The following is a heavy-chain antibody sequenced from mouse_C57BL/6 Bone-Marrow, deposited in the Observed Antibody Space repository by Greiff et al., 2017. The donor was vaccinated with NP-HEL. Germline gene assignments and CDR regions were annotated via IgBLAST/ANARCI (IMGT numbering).Heavy chain of an antibody. CDR1: GYSFTSGYY. CDR3: ARAHYSNYHYYAMDY. D-gene: IGHD2-5*01. Sequence: DVQLQESGPGLVKPSQSLSLTCSVTGYSFTSGYYWNWIRQPPGNKLEWMGYISYDGSNNYNPSLKNRFATTHDTSKNQFLLKLNSVTPADTATYYCARAHYSNYHYYAMDYWGQGTSVTVSS. J-gene: IGHJ4*01. V-gene: IGHV3-6*01. CDR2: ISYDGSN.